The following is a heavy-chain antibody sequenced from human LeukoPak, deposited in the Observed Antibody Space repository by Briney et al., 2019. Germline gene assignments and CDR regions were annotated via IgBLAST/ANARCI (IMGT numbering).Heavy chain of an antibody. J-gene: IGHJ6*02. D-gene: IGHD2-2*02. CDR1: GFTFSSYA. CDR3: ATPGYCSSTSCHSKYYYYGMDV. V-gene: IGHV3-23*01. Sequence: PGGSLRLSCAASGFTFSSYAMSWVRQAPGKGLEWVSAISGSGGSTYYADSVKGRFTISRDNSKNTLYLQMNSLRAEDTAVYYCATPGYCSSTSCHSKYYYYGMDVWGQGTTVTVS. CDR2: ISGSGGST.